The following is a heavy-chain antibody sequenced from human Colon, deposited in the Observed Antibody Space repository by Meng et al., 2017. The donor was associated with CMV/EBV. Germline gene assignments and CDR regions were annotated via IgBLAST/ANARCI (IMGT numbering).Heavy chain of an antibody. J-gene: IGHJ5*02. V-gene: IGHV3-7*01. D-gene: IGHD2-21*01. CDR1: GFTFSSYW. CDR2: IKADGSAA. CDR3: FMGHYSGA. Sequence: GESLKISCAASGFTFSSYWMNWVRQAPGKGLEWVANIKADGSAAYYADSVKGRFTISRDNVKDSLYLRMNSLRGDDTAVYYCFMGHYSGAWGQGTLVTVSS.